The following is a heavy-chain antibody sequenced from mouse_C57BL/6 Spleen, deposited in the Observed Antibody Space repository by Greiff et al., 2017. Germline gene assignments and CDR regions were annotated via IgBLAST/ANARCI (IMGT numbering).Heavy chain of an antibody. V-gene: IGHV1-18*01. CDR2: INPNNGGT. CDR1: GYTFTDYN. Sequence: LVEPGASVKIPCKASGYTFTDYNMDWVKQSHGKSLEWIGDINPNNGGTIYNQKFKGKATLTVDKSSSTAYMELRSLTSEDTAVYYCARSFYDYDGCAYWGQGTLVTVSA. CDR3: ARSFYDYDGCAY. J-gene: IGHJ3*01. D-gene: IGHD2-4*01.